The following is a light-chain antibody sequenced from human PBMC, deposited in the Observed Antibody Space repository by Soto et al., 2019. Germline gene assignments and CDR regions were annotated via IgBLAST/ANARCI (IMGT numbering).Light chain of an antibody. CDR3: QQYGSLPWT. V-gene: IGKV3-20*01. CDR2: AAS. Sequence: EILLTQSPGTLSLSPGERATLSCRASQSVSSSYLAWYQQRPGQTPRLLIYAASSRATGIPDRFSGSGSGTAFTLTISRLEPEDFAVYYCQQYGSLPWTFGQGTKVESK. CDR1: QSVSSSY. J-gene: IGKJ1*01.